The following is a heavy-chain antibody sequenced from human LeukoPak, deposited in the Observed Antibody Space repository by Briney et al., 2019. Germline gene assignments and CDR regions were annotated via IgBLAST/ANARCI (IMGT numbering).Heavy chain of an antibody. CDR2: LIPIFGTA. Sequence: GSSAKVSCKASGGTFSSYAISWVRQAPVQGLEWMGGLIPIFGTANYAQKFQCRVTITADESTSTAYMELDSLRSEDTAVYYCARGYGGNLDAFDIWGQGTMVTVSS. J-gene: IGHJ3*02. D-gene: IGHD4-23*01. CDR1: GGTFSSYA. V-gene: IGHV1-69*01. CDR3: ARGYGGNLDAFDI.